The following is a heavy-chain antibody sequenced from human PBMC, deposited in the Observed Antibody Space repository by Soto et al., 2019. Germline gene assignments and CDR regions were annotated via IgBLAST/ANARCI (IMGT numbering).Heavy chain of an antibody. CDR1: GIAFTYAS. J-gene: IGHJ4*02. V-gene: IGHV3-15*07. D-gene: IGHD3-16*01. CDR2: IEGKTGGGTT. Sequence: QLVESGGGLVRPGESLRLTCAVSGIAFTYASINWVRQVPGSGPEWVGRIEGKTGGGTTDYAAPVKGRFTISRDDSTNKVFIPLDNVNGEDAGVYYCNTPNGYARSSRFDDWGQGTHVTVSS. CDR3: NTPNGYARSSRFDD.